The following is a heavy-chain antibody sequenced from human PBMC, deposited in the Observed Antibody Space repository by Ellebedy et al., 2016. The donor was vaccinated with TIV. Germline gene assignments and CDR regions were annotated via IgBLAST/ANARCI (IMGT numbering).Heavy chain of an antibody. D-gene: IGHD2-15*01. CDR2: ISYDGSNK. V-gene: IGHV3-30-3*01. J-gene: IGHJ6*02. CDR3: ARGTGGGSNLHEYYYGMDV. Sequence: GESLKISXAASGFTFSSYAMHWVRQAPGKGLEWVAVISYDGSNKYYADSVKGRFTISRDNSKNTLYLQMNSLRAEDTAVYYCARGTGGGSNLHEYYYGMDVWGQGTTVTVSS. CDR1: GFTFSSYA.